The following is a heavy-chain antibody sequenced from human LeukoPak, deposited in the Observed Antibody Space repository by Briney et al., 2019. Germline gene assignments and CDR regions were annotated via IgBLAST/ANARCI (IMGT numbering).Heavy chain of an antibody. CDR1: GFTFSSYN. Sequence: GGSLRLSCAASGFTFSSYNMNWVRQAPGKGLEWVSSISSSGSTIYYADSVKGRFTISRDNAKNSLYLQMNSLRAEDTAVYYCARGVSGSYYRIFYWGQGTLVTVSS. CDR3: ARGVSGSYYRIFY. D-gene: IGHD3-10*01. CDR2: ISSSGSTI. J-gene: IGHJ4*02. V-gene: IGHV3-48*03.